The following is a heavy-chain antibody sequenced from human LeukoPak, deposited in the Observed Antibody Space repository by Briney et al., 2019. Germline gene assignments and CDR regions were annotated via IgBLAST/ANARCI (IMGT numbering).Heavy chain of an antibody. J-gene: IGHJ4*02. Sequence: TSETLSLTCAVSGGSFSGYYWSWIRQPPGTGLERIGEINHSGSTNYNPYLTRRVPISVATYKNKFSLKLSPVTAADTAVYYWARLGIYYDSSGYYNYLYYWGQGTLVTVSA. CDR3: ARLGIYYDSSGYYNYLYY. V-gene: IGHV4-34*01. CDR2: INHSGST. D-gene: IGHD3-22*01. CDR1: GGSFSGYY.